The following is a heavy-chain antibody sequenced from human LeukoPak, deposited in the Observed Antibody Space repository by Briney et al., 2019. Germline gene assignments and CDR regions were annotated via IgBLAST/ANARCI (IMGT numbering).Heavy chain of an antibody. CDR1: GYTFTSYD. V-gene: IGHV1-8*01. CDR2: MNPNSGNT. D-gene: IGHD4-17*01. Sequence: GASVKVSCKASGYTFTSYDINWVRQATGQGLEWMGWMNPNSGNTGYAQKFQGRVTMTTDTSTSTAYMELRSLRSDDTAVYYCARDRLRQSPYYYYMDVWGKGTTVTVSS. J-gene: IGHJ6*03. CDR3: ARDRLRQSPYYYYMDV.